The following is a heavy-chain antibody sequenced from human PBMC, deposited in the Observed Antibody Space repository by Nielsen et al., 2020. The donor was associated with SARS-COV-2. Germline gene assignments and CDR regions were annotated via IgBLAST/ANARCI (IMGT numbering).Heavy chain of an antibody. J-gene: IGHJ5*02. CDR3: ARGQQLVNNWFDP. CDR1: GYSFTSYW. D-gene: IGHD6-13*01. CDR2: IYPGDSDT. Sequence: GGSLRLSCKGSGYSFTSYWIGWVRQMPGKGLEWMGIIYPGDSDTRYSPSFQGQVTISADKSISTAYLQWSSLKASDTAMYYCARGQQLVNNWFDPWGQGTLVTVSS. V-gene: IGHV5-51*01.